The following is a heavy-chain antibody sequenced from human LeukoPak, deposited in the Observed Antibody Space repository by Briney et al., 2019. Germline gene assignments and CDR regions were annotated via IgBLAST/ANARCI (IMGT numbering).Heavy chain of an antibody. D-gene: IGHD6-13*01. V-gene: IGHV3-33*01. J-gene: IGHJ4*02. CDR2: IWYDGSNK. Sequence: GGSLRLSCAASGFTFSSYGMHWVRQAPGKGLEWVAVIWYDGSNKYYADSVKGRFTISRDNSKNTLYRQMNSLRAEDTAVYYCARDAVYSSSWQYYWGQGTLVTVSS. CDR1: GFTFSSYG. CDR3: ARDAVYSSSWQYY.